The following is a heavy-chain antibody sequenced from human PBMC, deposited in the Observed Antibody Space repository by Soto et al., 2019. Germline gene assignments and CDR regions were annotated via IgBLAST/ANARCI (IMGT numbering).Heavy chain of an antibody. CDR3: ARPAVGGVVPAAIPVGVEVWFDP. D-gene: IGHD2-2*02. V-gene: IGHV1-69*06. CDR2: IIPIFGTA. J-gene: IGHJ5*02. Sequence: QVQLVQSGAEVKKPGSSVKVSCKASGGTFSSYAISWVRQAPGQGLEWMGGIIPIFGTANYAQKLQGRVTMTTDTSTSTAYMELRSLRSDDTAVYYCARPAVGGVVPAAIPVGVEVWFDPWGQGTLVTVSS. CDR1: GGTFSSYA.